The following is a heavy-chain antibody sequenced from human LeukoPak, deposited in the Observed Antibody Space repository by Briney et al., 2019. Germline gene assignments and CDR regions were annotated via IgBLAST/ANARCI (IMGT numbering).Heavy chain of an antibody. Sequence: GASLKVSCKASGYTFTSYGINWVRQAPGQGLEWMGIINPSGGTTSYAQKFQGRVTMTRDMSTISVYMELSSLRSEDTAVYYCARDTPIAVGSRFAFDIWGQGTMVTVSS. J-gene: IGHJ3*02. V-gene: IGHV1-46*01. CDR2: INPSGGTT. D-gene: IGHD6-19*01. CDR1: GYTFTSYG. CDR3: ARDTPIAVGSRFAFDI.